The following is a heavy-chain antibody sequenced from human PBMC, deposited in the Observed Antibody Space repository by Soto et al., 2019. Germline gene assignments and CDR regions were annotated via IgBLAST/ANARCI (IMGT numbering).Heavy chain of an antibody. CDR3: ARHVGAAARRGGFMDY. Sequence: SETLSLTCTVSGGSISSYYWSWIRQPPGKGLEWIGYIYYSGSTNYNPSLKSRVTISVDTSKNQFSLKLSSVTAADTAVYYCARHVGAAARRGGFMDYWGQGTLVTVSS. CDR1: GGSISSYY. V-gene: IGHV4-59*08. D-gene: IGHD6-6*01. J-gene: IGHJ4*02. CDR2: IYYSGST.